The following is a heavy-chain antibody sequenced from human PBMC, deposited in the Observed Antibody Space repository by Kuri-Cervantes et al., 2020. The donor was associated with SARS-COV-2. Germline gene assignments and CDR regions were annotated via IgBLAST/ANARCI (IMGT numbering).Heavy chain of an antibody. CDR2: IIPIFGTA. J-gene: IGHJ6*03. Sequence: SVKVSCKASGGTFSSYAISWVRQAPGQGLEWMGGIIPIFGTANYAQKFQGRVTITADESTSTAYMELSSLRSEDTAVYYCARGPLRSSSWSVLGAYYYYYMDVWGKGTTVTVSS. CDR3: ARGPLRSSSWSVLGAYYYYYMDV. V-gene: IGHV1-69*13. CDR1: GGTFSSYA. D-gene: IGHD6-13*01.